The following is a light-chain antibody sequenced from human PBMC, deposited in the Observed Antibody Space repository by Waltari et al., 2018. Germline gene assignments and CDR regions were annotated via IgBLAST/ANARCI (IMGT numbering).Light chain of an antibody. CDR3: HHYYIPPLT. Sequence: DIVLTQSPDSLAVSLGERATINCKSSQSFLSSFNSKTHIAWYQQKPGQPPKLLINWASARGSGVPERFSGSGSETDFTLTISSLQAEDVAVYYCHHYYIPPLTFGQGTRLEIK. J-gene: IGKJ5*01. CDR2: WAS. V-gene: IGKV4-1*01. CDR1: QSFLSSFNSKTH.